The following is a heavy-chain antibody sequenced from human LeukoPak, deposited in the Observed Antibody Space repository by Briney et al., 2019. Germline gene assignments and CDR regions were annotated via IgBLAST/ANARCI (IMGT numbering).Heavy chain of an antibody. J-gene: IGHJ4*02. D-gene: IGHD3-16*01. CDR2: IKQDGTEK. V-gene: IGHV3-7*04. CDR1: GFSFSNYW. CDR3: ARGGIMDHDSWFDY. Sequence: GGSLRLSCAASGFSFSNYWMSWVRQAPGKGLEWVANIKQDGTEKYYVDSVKGRFTISRDNARKSLYLQMNSPRGEDTAVYYCARGGIMDHDSWFDYWGQGVLVTISS.